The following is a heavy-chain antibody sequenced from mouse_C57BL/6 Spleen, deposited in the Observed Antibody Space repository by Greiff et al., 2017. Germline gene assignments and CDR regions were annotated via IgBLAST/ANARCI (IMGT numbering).Heavy chain of an antibody. V-gene: IGHV1-82*01. CDR3: ARQYYGSSSYWYFDV. Sequence: QVQLQQSGPELVKPGVSVKISCKASGYAFSSSWMNWVKQRPGKGLEWIGRIYPGDGDTNYNGKFKGKATLTADKSSSTAYMQLSSLTSEDSAVYFCARQYYGSSSYWYFDVWGTGTTVTVAS. J-gene: IGHJ1*03. CDR1: GYAFSSSW. CDR2: IYPGDGDT. D-gene: IGHD1-1*01.